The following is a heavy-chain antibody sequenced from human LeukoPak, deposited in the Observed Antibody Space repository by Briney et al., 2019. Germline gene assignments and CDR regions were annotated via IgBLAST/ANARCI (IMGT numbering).Heavy chain of an antibody. J-gene: IGHJ3*02. V-gene: IGHV4-59*01. CDR2: IYYSGST. CDR3: AREYSENAFDI. Sequence: SETLSLTCTVSGGSISSNYWSWIRQPPGKGLEWIGYIYYSGSTNYNPSLKSRVTISVDTSKNQFSLKLSSVTAADTAVYYCAREYSENAFDIWGQGTMVTVSS. D-gene: IGHD6-13*01. CDR1: GGSISSNY.